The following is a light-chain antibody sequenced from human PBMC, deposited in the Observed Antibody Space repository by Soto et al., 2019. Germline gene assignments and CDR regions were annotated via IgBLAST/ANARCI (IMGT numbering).Light chain of an antibody. V-gene: IGKV3-15*01. J-gene: IGKJ2*01. CDR2: GAS. Sequence: EIVMTQSPATLSVSPGERATLSCRASQSVSSNLAWYQQKPGQAPRLLIYGASTRATGIPARFSGSGSGTEFTLTISSPQSEDFAVYYCQEYNNWPPVTFGQGTKLEIK. CDR1: QSVSSN. CDR3: QEYNNWPPVT.